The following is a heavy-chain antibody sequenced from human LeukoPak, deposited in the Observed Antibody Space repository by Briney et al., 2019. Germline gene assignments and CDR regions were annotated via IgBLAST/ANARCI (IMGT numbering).Heavy chain of an antibody. CDR2: ISSSSSYI. D-gene: IGHD3-3*01. J-gene: IGHJ4*02. Sequence: GGSLRLSCAASGFTFSSYSMNWVRQAPGKGLEWVSSISSSSSYIYYADSVKGRFTISRDNAKYSLYLQMNSLRAEDTAVYYCARDSEPDFWSGYYCLDYWGQGTLVTVSS. CDR3: ARDSEPDFWSGYYCLDY. V-gene: IGHV3-21*01. CDR1: GFTFSSYS.